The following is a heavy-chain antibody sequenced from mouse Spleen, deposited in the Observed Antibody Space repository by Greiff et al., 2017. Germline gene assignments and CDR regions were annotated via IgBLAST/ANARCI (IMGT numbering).Heavy chain of an antibody. CDR1: GFTFSSYT. J-gene: IGHJ3*01. Sequence: DVMLVESGGGLVQPGGSLKLSCAASGFTFSSYTMSWVRQTPEKRLEWVAYISNGGGSTYYPDTVKGRFTISRDNAKNTLYLQMSSLKSEDTAMYYCARGYGSSAAWFAYWGQGTLVTVSA. D-gene: IGHD1-1*01. CDR3: ARGYGSSAAWFAY. V-gene: IGHV5-12-2*01. CDR2: ISNGGGST.